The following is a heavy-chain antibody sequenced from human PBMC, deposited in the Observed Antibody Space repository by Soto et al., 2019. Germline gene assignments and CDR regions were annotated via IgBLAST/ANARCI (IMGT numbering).Heavy chain of an antibody. CDR2: IYYSGST. J-gene: IGHJ4*02. Sequence: PSETLSLTCTVSGGSISSSSYYWGWIRQPPGKGLEWIGSIYYSGSTYYNPSLKSRVTISVDTSKNQFSLKLSSVTAADTAVYYCARGAALVRYFDWLPRPHFDYWGQGTLVTVSS. D-gene: IGHD3-9*01. CDR1: GGSISSSSYY. V-gene: IGHV4-39*07. CDR3: ARGAALVRYFDWLPRPHFDY.